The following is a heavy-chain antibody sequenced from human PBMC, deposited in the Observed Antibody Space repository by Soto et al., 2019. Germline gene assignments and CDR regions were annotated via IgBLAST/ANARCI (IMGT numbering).Heavy chain of an antibody. CDR3: AKDLDGSIAVATGGLDY. J-gene: IGHJ4*02. V-gene: IGHV3-30*18. D-gene: IGHD6-19*01. Sequence: GGSLRLSCAASGFTFSSYGMHWVRQAPGKGLEWVAVISYDGSNKYYADSVKGRFTISRDNSKNTLYLQMNSLRAEDTAVYYCAKDLDGSIAVATGGLDYWGQGTLVTVSS. CDR1: GFTFSSYG. CDR2: ISYDGSNK.